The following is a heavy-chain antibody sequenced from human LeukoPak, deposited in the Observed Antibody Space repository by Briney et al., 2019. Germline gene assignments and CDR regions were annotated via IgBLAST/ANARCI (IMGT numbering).Heavy chain of an antibody. D-gene: IGHD6-19*01. CDR1: GYNFTGYY. CDR2: IIPIFGTA. Sequence: EASVKVSCKASGYNFTGYYIHWVRQAPGQGLEWMGGIIPIFGTANYAQKFQGRVTITADESTSTAYMELSSLRSEDTAVYYCAREPFSGWYSSDDYWGQGTLVTVSS. J-gene: IGHJ4*02. CDR3: AREPFSGWYSSDDY. V-gene: IGHV1-69*13.